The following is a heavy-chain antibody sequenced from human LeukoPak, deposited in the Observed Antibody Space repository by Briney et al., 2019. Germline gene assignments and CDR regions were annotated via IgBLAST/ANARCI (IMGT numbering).Heavy chain of an antibody. CDR1: GYSISSGYY. CDR3: ARLRTYYYDSSGSRMDV. Sequence: SETLSLTCTVSGYSISSGYYWGWIRQPPGKGLEWIGEIYHSGSTNYNPSLKSRVTISVDKSKNQFSLKLSSVTAADTAVYYCARLRTYYYDSSGSRMDVWGQGTTATVSS. J-gene: IGHJ6*02. D-gene: IGHD3-22*01. CDR2: IYHSGST. V-gene: IGHV4-38-2*02.